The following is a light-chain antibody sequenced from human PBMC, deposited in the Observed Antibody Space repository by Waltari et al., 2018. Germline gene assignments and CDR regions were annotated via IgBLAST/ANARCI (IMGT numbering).Light chain of an antibody. V-gene: IGKV3-15*01. J-gene: IGKJ2*01. Sequence: EVLMTQSPATLSVSPGERATLSCRASQSISRNLAWYQQKPGQAPRPLIYGASTRAPGIPARFSGSGSGTEFTLSISSLQSEDFAVYYCQQYNNWRTFGQGTKLEIK. CDR3: QQYNNWRT. CDR1: QSISRN. CDR2: GAS.